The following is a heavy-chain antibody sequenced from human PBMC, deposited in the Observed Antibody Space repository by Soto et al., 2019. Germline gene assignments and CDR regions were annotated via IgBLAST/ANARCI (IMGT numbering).Heavy chain of an antibody. CDR2: IIPIFGTA. V-gene: IGHV1-69*13. CDR1: GGTFSSYA. Sequence: SVKVSCKASGGTFSSYAISWVRQAPGQGLEWMGGIIPIFGTANYAQKFQGRVTITADEFTSTAYMELSSLRSEDTAVYYCARDPSKYSSGWSPDYYYGMDVWGQGTTVTVSS. J-gene: IGHJ6*02. D-gene: IGHD6-19*01. CDR3: ARDPSKYSSGWSPDYYYGMDV.